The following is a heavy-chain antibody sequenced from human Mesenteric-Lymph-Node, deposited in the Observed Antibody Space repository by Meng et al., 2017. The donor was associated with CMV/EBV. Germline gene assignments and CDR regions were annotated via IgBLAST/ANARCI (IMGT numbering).Heavy chain of an antibody. Sequence: GGSLRLSCAASGFTFSSYARHWVRQAPGKGLEWVAVMSYDGCNKYYADSVKGRFTISRDNSKNTLYLQMNSLRAEDTAVYYCARDRDSSSWQHYYYYYGMDVWGQGTTVTVSS. CDR1: GFTFSSYA. D-gene: IGHD6-13*01. J-gene: IGHJ6*02. CDR2: MSYDGCNK. CDR3: ARDRDSSSWQHYYYYYGMDV. V-gene: IGHV3-30-3*01.